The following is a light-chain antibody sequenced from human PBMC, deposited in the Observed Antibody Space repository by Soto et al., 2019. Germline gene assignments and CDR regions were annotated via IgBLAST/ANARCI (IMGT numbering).Light chain of an antibody. V-gene: IGLV2-11*01. Sequence: QSALTQPRSVSGSPGQSVTISCTGTSSDVGGYNYVSWYRQHPGKAPKLMIYDVTKRPSGVPDRFSGSKSGNTASLTISGLQAEDEADYYCCSYAGIYTFYVFGTGTKLTVL. CDR2: DVT. CDR3: CSYAGIYTFYV. CDR1: SSDVGGYNY. J-gene: IGLJ1*01.